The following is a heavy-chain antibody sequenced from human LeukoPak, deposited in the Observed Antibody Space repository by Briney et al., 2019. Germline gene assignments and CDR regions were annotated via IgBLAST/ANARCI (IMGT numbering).Heavy chain of an antibody. J-gene: IGHJ6*02. CDR2: IWYDGSNK. D-gene: IGHD2-15*01. V-gene: IGHV3-33*01. Sequence: GRSLRLSCAASGFTFSSYGMHWVRQAPGKGLEWVAVIWYDGSNKYYADSVKGRFTISRDNSKNTLYLQMNSLRAEDTAVYYCARDSRAYCSGGSCYSLGYYGMDVWGQGTTVTVSS. CDR3: ARDSRAYCSGGSCYSLGYYGMDV. CDR1: GFTFSSYG.